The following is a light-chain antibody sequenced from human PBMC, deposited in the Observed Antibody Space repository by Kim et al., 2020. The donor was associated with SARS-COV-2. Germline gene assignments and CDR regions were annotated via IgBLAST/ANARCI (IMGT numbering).Light chain of an antibody. V-gene: IGKV2-30*01. CDR2: GVS. CDR3: MQGSHWPWT. CDR1: QRLVYSDGNTN. J-gene: IGKJ1*01. Sequence: PASISCRSSQRLVYSDGNTNLFWFQQRPGQSPRRLIYGVSNRDSGVPDRFSGSGSGTYFTLEIARVEAEDVGVYYCMQGSHWPWTFGQGTKVDIK.